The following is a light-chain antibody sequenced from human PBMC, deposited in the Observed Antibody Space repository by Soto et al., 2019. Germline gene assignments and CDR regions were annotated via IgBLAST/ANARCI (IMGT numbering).Light chain of an antibody. CDR2: DAS. CDR3: QQYGSSSIT. V-gene: IGKV3-11*01. Sequence: EIVLTQSPATLSLSPWGRATLSCRASQSVSSYLAWYQQKPGQAPRLLIYDASNRATGIPARFSGSGSGTDFTLTISSLEPEDFAVYYCQQYGSSSITFGQGTRLEIK. J-gene: IGKJ5*01. CDR1: QSVSSY.